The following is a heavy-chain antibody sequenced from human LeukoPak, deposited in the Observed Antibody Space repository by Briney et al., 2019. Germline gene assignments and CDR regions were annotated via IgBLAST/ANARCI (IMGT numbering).Heavy chain of an antibody. V-gene: IGHV3-30*04. CDR1: GFTFSSYA. D-gene: IGHD2/OR15-2a*01. Sequence: PGGSLRLSCAPSGFTFSSYAMHWVRPAPGKGRGWVAVILYDGSKQYYADSGKGRFTISRYKSKNTLYLQMNSLRAEDTAVYYCAREMVLYGARGAFDIWGQGTMVTVSS. J-gene: IGHJ3*02. CDR2: ILYDGSKQ. CDR3: AREMVLYGARGAFDI.